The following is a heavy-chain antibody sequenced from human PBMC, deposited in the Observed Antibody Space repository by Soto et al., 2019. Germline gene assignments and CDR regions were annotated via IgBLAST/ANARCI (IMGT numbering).Heavy chain of an antibody. CDR3: ARSQGGSSSLDIYYYYYYGMDV. Sequence: GASVKVSCKAPGGTFSTYAISWVRQAPGQGLEWMGGVIPIFGTPKYAQKFQGRVTITADESTSTGYMEQRSLRSEDTAVFYCARSQGGSSSLDIYYYYYYGMDVWGQGTTVTVSS. CDR2: VIPIFGTP. D-gene: IGHD2-15*01. J-gene: IGHJ6*02. CDR1: GGTFSTYA. V-gene: IGHV1-69*13.